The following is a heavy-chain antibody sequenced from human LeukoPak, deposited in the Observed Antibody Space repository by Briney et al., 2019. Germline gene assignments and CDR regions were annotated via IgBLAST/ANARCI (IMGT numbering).Heavy chain of an antibody. CDR2: IKSKTDGGTT. CDR1: GFTFSSAW. D-gene: IGHD3-22*01. J-gene: IGHJ4*02. Sequence: GGSLRLSCAASGFTFSSAWMNWVRQAPGKGLEWVGRIKSKTDGGTTDYAAPVKGRFTISRDDSKNTLYLQMNSLIIEDTAVYYCTTGVGQYYYDSSGHRFDYWGQGTLVTVSS. CDR3: TTGVGQYYYDSSGHRFDY. V-gene: IGHV3-15*07.